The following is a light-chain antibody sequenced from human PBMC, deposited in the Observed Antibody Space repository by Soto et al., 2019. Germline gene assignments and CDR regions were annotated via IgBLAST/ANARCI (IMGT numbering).Light chain of an antibody. V-gene: IGKV3-15*01. CDR3: QEYNTWPWT. J-gene: IGKJ1*01. CDR2: GAS. CDR1: QSVNSN. Sequence: ETVMTQSPATLSVSPGERAPLSCRASQSVNSNLAWYQQKLGQAPRVLIYGASTRATGIPDRFSGSGSGTEFILTISSLQSEDFAVYYCQEYNTWPWTFGQGTKVDI.